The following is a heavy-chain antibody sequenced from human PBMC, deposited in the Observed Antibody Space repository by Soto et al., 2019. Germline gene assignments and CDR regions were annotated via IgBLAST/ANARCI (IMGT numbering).Heavy chain of an antibody. V-gene: IGHV4-31*03. J-gene: IGHJ4*02. CDR3: ARAPRIFGVYYFDY. CDR1: GGSISSGGYY. CDR2: IYYSGST. D-gene: IGHD3-3*01. Sequence: SETLSLTCTVSGGSISSGGYYWSWIRQHPGKGLEWIGYIYYSGSTYYNPSLKSRVTISVDTSKNQFSLKLSSVTAADTAVYYCARAPRIFGVYYFDYWGQGTLVTVSS.